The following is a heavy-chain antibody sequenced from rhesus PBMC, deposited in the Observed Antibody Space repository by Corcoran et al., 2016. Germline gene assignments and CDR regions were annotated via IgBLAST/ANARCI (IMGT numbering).Heavy chain of an antibody. CDR1: GGSISGYY. J-gene: IGHJ4*01. D-gene: IGHD6-31*01. CDR3: ARDRGSGWFDY. CDR2: IGGSSCST. Sequence: QVQLKESGPGVVKPSETLSLTCAFSGGSISGYYLWRWVRLPPGKGMELIGFIGGSSCSTKYNPSLKRRVTISKDTAKNQFSLKLSSVTAADTAVYYCARDRGSGWFDYWGQGVLVTVSS. V-gene: IGHV4-127*01.